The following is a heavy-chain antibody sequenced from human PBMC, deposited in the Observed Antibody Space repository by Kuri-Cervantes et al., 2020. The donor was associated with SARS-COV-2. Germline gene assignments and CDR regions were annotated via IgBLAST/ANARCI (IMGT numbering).Heavy chain of an antibody. CDR2: IIPIFGTA. CDR3: AREGYEAANFDY. CDR1: GCTFNSYA. D-gene: IGHD6-13*01. J-gene: IGHJ4*02. V-gene: IGHV1-69*05. Sequence: SVKVSCKASGCTFNSYAISWVRQAPGQGLEWMGWIIPIFGTANYAQKFQGRVTITTDESMSTAYMELSSLRSEDTAVYYCAREGYEAANFDYWGQGTLVTDSS.